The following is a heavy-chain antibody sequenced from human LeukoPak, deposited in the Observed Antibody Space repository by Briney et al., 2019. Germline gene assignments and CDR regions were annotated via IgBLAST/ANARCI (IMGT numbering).Heavy chain of an antibody. CDR3: AGATYYYDSSGYPGYYFDY. CDR2: IIPIFGIA. D-gene: IGHD3-22*01. V-gene: IGHV1-69*04. CDR1: GGTFSSYA. J-gene: IGHJ4*02. Sequence: ASVKVSCKASGGTFSSYAISWVRQAPGQGLEWMGRIIPIFGIANYAQKFQGRVTITADKSTSTAYMELSSLRSEDTAVYYCAGATYYYDSSGYPGYYFDYWGQGTLVTVSS.